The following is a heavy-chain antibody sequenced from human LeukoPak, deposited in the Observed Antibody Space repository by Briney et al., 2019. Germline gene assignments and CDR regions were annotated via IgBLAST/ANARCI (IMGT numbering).Heavy chain of an antibody. CDR1: GGSISSGSYY. D-gene: IGHD2-15*01. J-gene: IGHJ6*02. Sequence: PSETLSLTCTVSGGSISSGSYYWSWIRQPAGKGLEWIGRIYTSGSTNYNPSLKSRVTISVDTSKNQFSLKPSSVTAADTAVYYCARVQRQYCSGGSCYSDQYYYYYGMDVWGQGTTVTVSS. V-gene: IGHV4-61*02. CDR3: ARVQRQYCSGGSCYSDQYYYYYGMDV. CDR2: IYTSGST.